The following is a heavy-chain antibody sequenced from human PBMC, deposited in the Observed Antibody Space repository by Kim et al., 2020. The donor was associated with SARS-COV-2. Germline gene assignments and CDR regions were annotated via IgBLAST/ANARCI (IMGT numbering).Heavy chain of an antibody. J-gene: IGHJ4*02. V-gene: IGHV3-66*01. CDR3: ARDNRGSYSGDY. D-gene: IGHD1-26*01. CDR2: IYSGGST. CDR1: GFTVSSNY. Sequence: GGSLRLSCAASGFTVSSNYMSWVRQAPGKGLEWVSVIYSGGSTYYADSVKGRFTISRDNSKNTLYLQMNSLRAEDTAVYYCARDNRGSYSGDYWGQGTLVTVSS.